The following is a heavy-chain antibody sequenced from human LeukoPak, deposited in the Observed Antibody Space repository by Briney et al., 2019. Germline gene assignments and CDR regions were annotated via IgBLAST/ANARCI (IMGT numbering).Heavy chain of an antibody. J-gene: IGHJ4*02. V-gene: IGHV1-18*01. D-gene: IGHD2-15*01. CDR3: ARARRGYCSGGSCYIDDY. CDR1: GYTFTSYG. CDR2: ISAYNGNT. Sequence: GASVKVSCKASGYTFTSYGISWVRQAPGQGLEWMGWISAYNGNTNYAQKLQGRVTMTTDTSASTACMELRSLRSDDTAVYYCARARRGYCSGGSCYIDDYWGQGTLVTVSS.